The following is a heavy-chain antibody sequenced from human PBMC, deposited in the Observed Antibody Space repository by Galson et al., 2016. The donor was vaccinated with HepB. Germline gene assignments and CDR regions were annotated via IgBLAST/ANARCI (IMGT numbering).Heavy chain of an antibody. Sequence: SLRLSCAASGFTFSDYYMTWIRQAPGKGLEWVSYISSSGHTLYYADSVKGRFTISRDNAMTLLYLQMNSLRAEDTAVYYCARDGGFSYGPPDYWGQGTLVTVSS. CDR3: ARDGGFSYGPPDY. D-gene: IGHD5-18*01. V-gene: IGHV3-11*01. J-gene: IGHJ4*02. CDR2: ISSSGHTL. CDR1: GFTFSDYY.